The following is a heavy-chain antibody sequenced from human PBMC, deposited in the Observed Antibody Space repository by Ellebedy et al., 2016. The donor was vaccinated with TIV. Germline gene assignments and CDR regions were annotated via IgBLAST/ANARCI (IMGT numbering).Heavy chain of an antibody. CDR3: AKTGGYFDY. CDR1: GFTFSSYA. Sequence: GGSLRLSXAASGFTFSSYAMHWVRQAPGKGLEWVAVISYDGSNKYYADSVKGRFTISRDNSKNTLYLQMNSLRAEDTAVYYCAKTGGYFDYWGQGTLVTVSS. CDR2: ISYDGSNK. D-gene: IGHD3-10*01. J-gene: IGHJ4*02. V-gene: IGHV3-30-3*02.